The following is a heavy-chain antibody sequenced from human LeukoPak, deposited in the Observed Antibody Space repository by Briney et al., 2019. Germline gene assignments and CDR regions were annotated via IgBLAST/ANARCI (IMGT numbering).Heavy chain of an antibody. V-gene: IGHV3-15*01. CDR3: TTEITMTVPGY. J-gene: IGHJ4*02. CDR1: GFTFSNAW. CDR2: IKSKTDGGTT. Sequence: GGSLRLSCAASGFTFSNAWMSWIRQAPGKGLEWVGRIKSKTDGGTTDYAAPVKGRFTISRDDSKNTLYLQMNSLKTEDTAVYYCTTEITMTVPGYWGQGTLVTVSS. D-gene: IGHD3-22*01.